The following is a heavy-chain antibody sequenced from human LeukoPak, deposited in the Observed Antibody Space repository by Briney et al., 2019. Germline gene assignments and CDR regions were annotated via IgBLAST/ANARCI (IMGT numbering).Heavy chain of an antibody. CDR2: IYSSGST. CDR3: ARGFDY. CDR1: GGSISSGSYY. V-gene: IGHV4-61*02. Sequence: KSSETLSLTCTVSGGSISSGSYYWSWIRQPAGKGLEWIGRIYSSGSTNYNPSLKSRVTISLDTSKNQFSLKLSSVTAADTAVYYCARGFDYWGQGTLVTVSS. J-gene: IGHJ4*01.